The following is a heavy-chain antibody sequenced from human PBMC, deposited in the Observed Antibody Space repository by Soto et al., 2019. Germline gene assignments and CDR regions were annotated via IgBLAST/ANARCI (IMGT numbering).Heavy chain of an antibody. D-gene: IGHD6-19*01. CDR3: ATAGINSGRRHFDY. J-gene: IGHJ4*02. CDR1: GFTFSDHY. V-gene: IGHV3-72*01. CDR2: IRNKGNSYTT. Sequence: PGGSLRLSCAASGFTFSDHYMDWVRQAPGKGLEWVGRIRNKGNSYTTEYAESVKGRFTISRDDSKNSLYLQMNSLKTEDTAVYYCATAGINSGRRHFDYWGQGTLVTVSS.